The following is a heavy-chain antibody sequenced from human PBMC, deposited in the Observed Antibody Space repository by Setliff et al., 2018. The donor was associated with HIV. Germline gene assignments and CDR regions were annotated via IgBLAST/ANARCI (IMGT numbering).Heavy chain of an antibody. J-gene: IGHJ4*02. CDR1: HSSVSEYY. Sequence: PSETLSLTCNVSHSSVSEYYWSWIRQSPGKGLEWIGYVRQGGATKYNPAFQSRVTISLETSKNQVFLSLASVTAADTAVYFCARTYSSSWYSSHLWVDYWGQGTLVTVSS. V-gene: IGHV4-59*02. CDR2: VRQGGAT. CDR3: ARTYSSSWYSSHLWVDY. D-gene: IGHD6-13*01.